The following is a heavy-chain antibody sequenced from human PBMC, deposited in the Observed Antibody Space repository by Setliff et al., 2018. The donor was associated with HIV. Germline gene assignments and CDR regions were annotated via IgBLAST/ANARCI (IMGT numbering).Heavy chain of an antibody. J-gene: IGHJ4*02. Sequence: GGSLRLSCAASGFTFSSAWMGWVRQAPGRGLEWVSSISIGSGGAIDYADSVQGRFTISRDNSKNSLYLQMHSLRAEDTAVYYCVRGRPTGYFDCWGQGTLVTVSS. CDR3: VRGRPTGYFDC. CDR1: GFTFSSAW. V-gene: IGHV3-21*01. D-gene: IGHD1-1*01. CDR2: ISIGSGGAI.